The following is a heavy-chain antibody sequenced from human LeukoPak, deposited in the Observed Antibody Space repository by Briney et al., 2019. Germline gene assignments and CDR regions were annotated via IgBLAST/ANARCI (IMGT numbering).Heavy chain of an antibody. Sequence: SETLSLPCPVSGYSIRGGYYWGWIRQPPGKGLEWIGSIYRSGSTYYNPSLKSRVTISVDTSKNQFSLKLSSVTAADTAVYYCARGPEYWYFDLWGRGTLVTVSS. CDR3: ARGPEYWYFDL. V-gene: IGHV4-38-2*02. CDR1: GYSIRGGYY. CDR2: IYRSGST. J-gene: IGHJ2*01.